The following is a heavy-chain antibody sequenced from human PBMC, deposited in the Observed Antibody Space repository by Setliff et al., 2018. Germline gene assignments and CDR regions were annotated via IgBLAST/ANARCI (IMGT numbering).Heavy chain of an antibody. CDR3: RLWSHDYHNDY. Sequence: SETLSLTCTVSGGSISSGSYYWSWIRHPAGKGLEWIGRVYTNGGSDYNPFLKSRVSISLDTSKNQFSLKLISVTAADTAVYYCRLWSHDYHNDYWGQGTLVTVSS. J-gene: IGHJ4*02. V-gene: IGHV4-61*02. CDR1: GGSISSGSYY. CDR2: VYTNGGS. D-gene: IGHD3-16*01.